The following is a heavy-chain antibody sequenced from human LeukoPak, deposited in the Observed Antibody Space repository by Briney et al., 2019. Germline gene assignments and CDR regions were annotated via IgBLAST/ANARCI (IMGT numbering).Heavy chain of an antibody. CDR2: ISAYNGDT. CDR3: ARGLDLGSRGYYYFDYHYYYMDV. V-gene: IGHV1-18*01. CDR1: GYTFTNYG. Sequence: ASVKVSCKASGYTFTNYGITWVRQAPGQGLEWMGWISAYNGDTHYAQKLQGRVAMTTDRSTRTVYMELRSLRHDDTAVYYCARGLDLGSRGYYYFDYHYYYMDVWGKGTTVAVSS. D-gene: IGHD3-22*01. J-gene: IGHJ6*03.